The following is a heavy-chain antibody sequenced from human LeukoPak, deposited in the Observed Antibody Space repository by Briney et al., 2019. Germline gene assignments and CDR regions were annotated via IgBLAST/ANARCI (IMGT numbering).Heavy chain of an antibody. CDR1: GYTFTSYG. CDR3: AREWGDYGDYDPLDY. CDR2: ISAYNGNT. Sequence: ASVKVSCKASGYTFTSYGISWVRQAPGQGLERMGWISAYNGNTNYAQKLQGRVTMTTDTSTSTAYMELRSLRSDDTAVYYCAREWGDYGDYDPLDYWGQGTLVTVSS. V-gene: IGHV1-18*04. D-gene: IGHD4-17*01. J-gene: IGHJ4*02.